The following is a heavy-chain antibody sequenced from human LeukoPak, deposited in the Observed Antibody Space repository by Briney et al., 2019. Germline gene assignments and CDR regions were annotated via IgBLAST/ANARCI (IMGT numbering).Heavy chain of an antibody. CDR1: GFTFSKHE. Sequence: GGSLRLSCVASGFTFSKHEMNWLRQAPGKGLEWVSYITTSGSTIYYADSVKGRFTISRDNAKNSLYLQMNSLRAEDTAVYYCARDRDTAYLRADYWGQGTLVTVSS. J-gene: IGHJ4*02. V-gene: IGHV3-48*03. CDR3: ARDRDTAYLRADY. D-gene: IGHD5-18*01. CDR2: ITTSGSTI.